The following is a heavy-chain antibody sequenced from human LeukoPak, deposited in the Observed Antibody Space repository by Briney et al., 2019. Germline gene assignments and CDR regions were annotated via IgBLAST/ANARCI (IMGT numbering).Heavy chain of an antibody. CDR3: AKGIAVAGTIDY. D-gene: IGHD6-19*01. V-gene: IGHV3-74*01. CDR2: INGDGTST. J-gene: IGHJ4*02. CDR1: GFTFSSYW. Sequence: GGSLRLSCAASGFTFSSYWMHWVRQGPGKGLVWVSRINGDGTSTNYADSVKGRFTISRDNAKNTVYLQMNSLRAEDTAAYYCAKGIAVAGTIDYWGQGTLVTVSS.